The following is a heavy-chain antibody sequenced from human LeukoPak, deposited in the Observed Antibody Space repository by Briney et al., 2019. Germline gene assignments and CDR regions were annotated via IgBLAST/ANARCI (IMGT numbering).Heavy chain of an antibody. CDR1: GFTFSSYG. V-gene: IGHV3-30*18. CDR2: ISYDGSNK. CDR3: AKSRGDEYQLPRRYGMDV. J-gene: IGHJ6*04. Sequence: GGSLRLSCAASGFTFSSYGMHWVRQAPGKGLEWVAVISYDGSNKHYADSVKGRFTISRDNSKNTLYLQMNSLRAEDTAVYYCAKSRGDEYQLPRRYGMDVWGKGTTVTVSS. D-gene: IGHD2-2*01.